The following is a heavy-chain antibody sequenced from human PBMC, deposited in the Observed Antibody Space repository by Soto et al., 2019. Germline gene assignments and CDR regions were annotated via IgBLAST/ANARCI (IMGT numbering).Heavy chain of an antibody. CDR2: INHSGST. CDR3: ARDRLHFPYYYYGMDV. D-gene: IGHD2-21*02. J-gene: IGHJ6*02. V-gene: IGHV4-34*01. CDR1: GGSFSGYY. Sequence: SETLSLTCAVYGGSFSGYYWSWIRQPPGKGLEWIGEINHSGSTNYNPSLKSRVTISVDTSKNQVSLKLSSVTAADTAVYYCARDRLHFPYYYYGMDVWGQGTTVT.